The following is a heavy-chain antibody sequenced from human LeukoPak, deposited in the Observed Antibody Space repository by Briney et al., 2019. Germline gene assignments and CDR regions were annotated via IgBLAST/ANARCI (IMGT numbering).Heavy chain of an antibody. D-gene: IGHD6-13*01. CDR3: VKDRSWTSSTWNYFNY. J-gene: IGHJ4*02. CDR2: ISSIGGTI. Sequence: GGSLRLSCSASGFTFSSYVMHWVRRAPGKGLEYVSAISSIGGTIYYADSVKGRFTISRDNSKNTLYLQMSSLRGEDTAVYYCVKDRSWTSSTWNYFNYWGQGTLVTVSS. CDR1: GFTFSSYV. V-gene: IGHV3-64D*06.